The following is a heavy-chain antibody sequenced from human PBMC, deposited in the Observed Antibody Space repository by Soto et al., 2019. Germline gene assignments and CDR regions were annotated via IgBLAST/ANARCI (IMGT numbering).Heavy chain of an antibody. V-gene: IGHV3-23*04. CDR1: GFTFSGYG. J-gene: IGHJ1*01. D-gene: IGHD3-16*02. CDR3: AKRRLNTITSLSDW. Sequence: EIQLVESGGGLAQPGGALRLSCVASGFTFSGYGMIWVRQTPQKTLEWVAFISGNKMNTFYPDSVKGRFFISRDNSDHTLHLQMHSLRDDDMAIYYCAKRRLNTITSLSDWWGQGVQVTVSS. CDR2: ISGNKMNT.